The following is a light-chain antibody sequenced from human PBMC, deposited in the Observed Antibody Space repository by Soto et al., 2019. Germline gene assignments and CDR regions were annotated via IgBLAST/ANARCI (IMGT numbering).Light chain of an antibody. CDR2: EVR. CDR1: SSDVGSHNL. V-gene: IGLV2-23*02. Sequence: QSALTQPASVSGSPGQSITISCTGTSSDVGSHNLVSWYQQPPGQAHILIIYEVRKRPLGVSARFSASRSGNTASLTMSGLQAEDEADYYCCSYGGSRAVFGGGTQVTVL. J-gene: IGLJ7*01. CDR3: CSYGGSRAV.